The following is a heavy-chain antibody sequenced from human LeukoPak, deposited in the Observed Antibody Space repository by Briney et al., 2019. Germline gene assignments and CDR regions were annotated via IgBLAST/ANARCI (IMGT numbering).Heavy chain of an antibody. CDR1: GGSISSGGYY. CDR2: IYYSGST. Sequence: PSETLSLTCTVSGGSISSGGYYWSWIRQHPGKGLEWIGYIYYSGSTYYNPSLKSRISISVDTPNNQFSLKLSSVTAADTAVYYCARENREYGGYALDYGGQGTRVTVP. CDR3: ARENREYGGYALDY. J-gene: IGHJ4*02. D-gene: IGHD5-12*01. V-gene: IGHV4-31*03.